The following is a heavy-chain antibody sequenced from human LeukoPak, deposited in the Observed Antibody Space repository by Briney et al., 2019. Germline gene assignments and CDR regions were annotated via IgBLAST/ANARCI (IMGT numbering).Heavy chain of an antibody. CDR3: ARGNDGWPHYYYYFMDV. D-gene: IGHD1-1*01. CDR1: GGTFSSYA. CDR2: ISAYNGNT. J-gene: IGHJ6*03. V-gene: IGHV1-18*01. Sequence: ASVKVSCKASGGTFSSYAISWVRQAPGQGLEWMGWISAYNGNTNYAQKLQGRVTMTTDTSTSTAYMELRSLRSADTAVYYCARGNDGWPHYYYYFMDVWGKGTTVTVSS.